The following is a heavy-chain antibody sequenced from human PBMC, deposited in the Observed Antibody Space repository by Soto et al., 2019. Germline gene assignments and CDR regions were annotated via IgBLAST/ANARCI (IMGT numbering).Heavy chain of an antibody. Sequence: QVQLVESGGGVVQPGRSLRLSCAASGFTFSSYPMHWVRQAPGKGLEWVAVISYDGSNKYYADSVKGRFTISRDNSKNTLYLQMNSLRADDTAVYYCARDIGTRTYGTLGYWGQGTLVTVSS. CDR2: ISYDGSNK. CDR1: GFTFSSYP. D-gene: IGHD4-17*01. V-gene: IGHV3-30-3*01. CDR3: ARDIGTRTYGTLGY. J-gene: IGHJ4*02.